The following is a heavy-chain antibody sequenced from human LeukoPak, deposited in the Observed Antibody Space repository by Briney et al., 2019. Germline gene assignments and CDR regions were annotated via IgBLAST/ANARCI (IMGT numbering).Heavy chain of an antibody. CDR2: IYYSGST. J-gene: IGHJ4*02. D-gene: IGHD6-25*01. CDR3: ARRGRPAEGQRGHFDY. CDR1: GGSISSGGYY. V-gene: IGHV4-31*03. Sequence: SQTLSLTCTVSGGSISSGGYYWSWIRQHPGKGLEWIGYIYYSGSTYYNPSLKSRVTISVDTSKNQFSLKLSSVTAADTAVYYCARRGRPAEGQRGHFDYWGQGTLVTVSS.